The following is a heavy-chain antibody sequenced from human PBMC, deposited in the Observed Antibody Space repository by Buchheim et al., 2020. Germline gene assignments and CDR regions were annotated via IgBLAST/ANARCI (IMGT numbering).Heavy chain of an antibody. CDR3: TTLMKSARLSSDY. J-gene: IGHJ4*02. V-gene: IGHV3-15*01. Sequence: EVQLVESGGDLVKPGESLRLSCAASEFTFTNAWMSWIRQAPGKGLEWVGRISSSTDGGTTDYAVPVKGRFTIPRDDSENTLYLQMNSLKTEDTAVYYCTTLMKSARLSSDYWGQGTL. D-gene: IGHD6-6*01. CDR2: ISSSTDGGTT. CDR1: EFTFTNAW.